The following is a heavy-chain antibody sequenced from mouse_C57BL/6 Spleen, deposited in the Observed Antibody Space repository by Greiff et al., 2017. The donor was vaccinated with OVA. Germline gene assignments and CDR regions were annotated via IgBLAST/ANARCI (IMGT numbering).Heavy chain of an antibody. D-gene: IGHD2-1*01. V-gene: IGHV1-72*01. Sequence: QVHVKQPGAELVKPGASVKLSCKASGYTFTSYWMHWVKQRPGRGLEWIGRIDPNSGGTKYNEKFKSKATLTVDKPSSPAYMQLSSLTSEDSAVYYCARHGNWGYFDVWGTGTTVTVSS. J-gene: IGHJ1*03. CDR3: ARHGNWGYFDV. CDR2: IDPNSGGT. CDR1: GYTFTSYW.